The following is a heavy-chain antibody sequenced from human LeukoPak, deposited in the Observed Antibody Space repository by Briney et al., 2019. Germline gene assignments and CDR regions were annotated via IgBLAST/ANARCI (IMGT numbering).Heavy chain of an antibody. V-gene: IGHV3-21*01. D-gene: IGHD5-18*01. Sequence: GGSLRLSCAASGFTFSSYSMNWVRQAPGKGLEWVSSISSSSSYIYYADSMKGRFTISRDNAKNSLYLQMNSLRAEDTAVYYCAKGRGVEYSYGSYYFDYWGQGTLVTVSS. J-gene: IGHJ4*02. CDR3: AKGRGVEYSYGSYYFDY. CDR2: ISSSSSYI. CDR1: GFTFSSYS.